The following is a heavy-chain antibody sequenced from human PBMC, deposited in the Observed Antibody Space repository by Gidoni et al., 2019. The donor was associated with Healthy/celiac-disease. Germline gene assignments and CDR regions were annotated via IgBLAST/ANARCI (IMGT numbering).Heavy chain of an antibody. CDR1: GFTFSRYA. J-gene: IGHJ3*02. V-gene: IGHV3-23*04. Sequence: EVQLVESGGGLVQPGGSLRLSCAASGFTFSRYAMSWVRQARGKGLEWVSAISGSGGSTYYADSVKGRFTISRDNSKNTLYLQMNSLRAEDTAVYYCAGITMIVVVTRGAFDIWGQGTMVTVSS. CDR3: AGITMIVVVTRGAFDI. D-gene: IGHD3-22*01. CDR2: ISGSGGST.